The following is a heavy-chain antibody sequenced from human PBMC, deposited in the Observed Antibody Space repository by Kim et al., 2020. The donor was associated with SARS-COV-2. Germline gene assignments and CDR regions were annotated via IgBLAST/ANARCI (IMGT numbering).Heavy chain of an antibody. V-gene: IGHV3-7*01. D-gene: IGHD3-22*01. Sequence: VDSVRGRFSIAIDNAKNSLYLQMYSLRAEDTAVYYCARTRGSGYPDYFDYWGQGTLVTVSS. CDR3: ARTRGSGYPDYFDY. J-gene: IGHJ4*02.